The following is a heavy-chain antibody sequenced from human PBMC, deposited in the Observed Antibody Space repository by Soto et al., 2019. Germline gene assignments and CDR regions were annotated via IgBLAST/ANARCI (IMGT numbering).Heavy chain of an antibody. V-gene: IGHV3-33*01. Sequence: HPGGSLKLACAASGLTFSSFGMHWARQAPGKGLEWVSLIWYDGSKKSYGDSVKGRFTISRDNSRNTVYLQMNSLRADDTAVYYCARDASYYSLWSGYYPSRNGMDVWGQGTTVTVSS. J-gene: IGHJ6*02. CDR2: IWYDGSKK. CDR1: GLTFSSFG. D-gene: IGHD3-3*01. CDR3: ARDASYYSLWSGYYPSRNGMDV.